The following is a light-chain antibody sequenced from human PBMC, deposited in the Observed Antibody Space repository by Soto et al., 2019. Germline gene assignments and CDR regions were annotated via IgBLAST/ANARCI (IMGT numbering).Light chain of an antibody. CDR2: DNN. CDR1: SSNIGNNY. J-gene: IGLJ2*01. V-gene: IGLV1-51*01. CDR3: GTWNSGLSGYVV. Sequence: QSVLTQPPSVSAAPGQKVTISCSGSSSNIGNNYVSWYQQLPGTAPKLLIYDNNKRPSGIPDRFSGSKSGTSATLGITGLQTGDEADYYCGTWNSGLSGYVVFGGGTKLTVL.